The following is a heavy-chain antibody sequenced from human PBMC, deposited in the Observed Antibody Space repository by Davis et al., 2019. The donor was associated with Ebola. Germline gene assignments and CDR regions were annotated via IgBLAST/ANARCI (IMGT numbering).Heavy chain of an antibody. CDR3: ATLLPGFRSYGMDV. Sequence: PSETLSLTCTVSGGSISSSNWWSWVRQPPGKGLEWIGEIYHSGSTNYNPSLKSRVTISVDTSKNQFSLKLSSVTAADTAVYYCATLLPGFRSYGMDVWGQGTTVTVSS. J-gene: IGHJ6*02. D-gene: IGHD1-14*01. CDR2: IYHSGST. CDR1: GGSISSSNW. V-gene: IGHV4-4*02.